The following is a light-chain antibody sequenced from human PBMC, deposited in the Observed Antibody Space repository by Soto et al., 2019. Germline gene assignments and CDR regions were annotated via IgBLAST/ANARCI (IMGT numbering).Light chain of an antibody. Sequence: DIQMTQSPSTLSASAGDRVTITCRASQNINSWLAWYQQKPGKAPQLLIHKASSLQSGVPSRFSGSGSGTEFTLTISSLDPDDIASYYCQQYNGYGRFGQGTKVEIK. J-gene: IGKJ1*01. CDR3: QQYNGYGR. CDR2: KAS. CDR1: QNINSW. V-gene: IGKV1-5*03.